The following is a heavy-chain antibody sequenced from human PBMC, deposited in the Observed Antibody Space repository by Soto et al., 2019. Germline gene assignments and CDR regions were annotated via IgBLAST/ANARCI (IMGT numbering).Heavy chain of an antibody. CDR3: AKGENVLRFLEWLFDYYGMDV. CDR2: ISGSGGST. Sequence: GGSLRLSCAASGFTFSGYWMHWVRQAPGKGLEWVSAISGSGGSTYYADSVKGRFTISRDNSKNTLYLQMNSLRAEDTAVYYCAKGENVLRFLEWLFDYYGMDVWGQGTTVTVSS. V-gene: IGHV3-23*01. J-gene: IGHJ6*02. CDR1: GFTFSGYW. D-gene: IGHD3-3*01.